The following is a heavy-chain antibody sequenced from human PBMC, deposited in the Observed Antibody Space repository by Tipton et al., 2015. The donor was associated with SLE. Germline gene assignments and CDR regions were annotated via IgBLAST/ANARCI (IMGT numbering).Heavy chain of an antibody. D-gene: IGHD3-3*01. Sequence: LRLSCNVSGGSISSDYWSWIRQPPGKGLEWIGDLYSGGSPNYNPSLKSRVTMSVDTSKNHFSLKVNSVTAADTAVYYCARGGHYAWFGPRGQGFLVSDSS. J-gene: IGHJ5*02. CDR3: ARGGHYAWFGP. CDR1: GGSISSDY. V-gene: IGHV4-59*01. CDR2: LYSGGSP.